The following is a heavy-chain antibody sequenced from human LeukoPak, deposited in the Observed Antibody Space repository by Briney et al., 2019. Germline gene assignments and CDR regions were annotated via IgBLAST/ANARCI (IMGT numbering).Heavy chain of an antibody. CDR2: IYYSGST. V-gene: IGHV4-59*12. CDR3: ARGQDSSGYYGDFDY. D-gene: IGHD3-22*01. Sequence: PSETLSLTCTVSGGSISSYYWSWIRQPPGKGLEWIGYIYYSGSTNYNPSLKSRVTISVDTSKNQFSLKLSSVTAADTAVYYCARGQDSSGYYGDFDYWGQGTLVTVSS. J-gene: IGHJ4*02. CDR1: GGSISSYY.